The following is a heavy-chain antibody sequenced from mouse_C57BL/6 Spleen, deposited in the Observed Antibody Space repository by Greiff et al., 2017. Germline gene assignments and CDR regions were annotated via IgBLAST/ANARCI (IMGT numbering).Heavy chain of an antibody. J-gene: IGHJ1*03. Sequence: QVQLQQPGAELVRPGSSVKLSCKASGYTFTSYWMHWVKQRPIQGLEWIGNIDPSDSETHYTQKFKEKATLTLDKSYSTAYMHLSSLTSEDSAVYYCARSWEGSSYWYFDVLGTVTTVTVSS. CDR2: IDPSDSET. D-gene: IGHD1-1*01. CDR1: GYTFTSYW. V-gene: IGHV1-52*01. CDR3: ARSWEGSSYWYFDV.